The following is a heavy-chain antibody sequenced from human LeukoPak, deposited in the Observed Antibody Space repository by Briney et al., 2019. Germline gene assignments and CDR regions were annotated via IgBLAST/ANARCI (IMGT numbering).Heavy chain of an antibody. V-gene: IGHV4-4*07. J-gene: IGHJ6*03. D-gene: IGHD4-11*01. CDR3: ARERSNYGRDYYYMDV. CDR1: GGPIRGYY. Sequence: SETLSLTCTVSGGPIRGYYWSCIRQPAGKGLEWIGRIYASGSTSYNPSLKSRVTMSVDTSKNQFSLKLSSVTAADTAVYYCARERSNYGRDYYYMDVWGKGTTVTVSS. CDR2: IYASGST.